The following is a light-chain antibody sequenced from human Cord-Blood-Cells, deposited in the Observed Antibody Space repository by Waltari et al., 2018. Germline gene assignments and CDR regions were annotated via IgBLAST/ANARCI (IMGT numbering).Light chain of an antibody. Sequence: DIQMTQSPSTLSASVGARVTITCRASQSISSWLAWYQQKPGKAPKLLVYKASSLESGVPSRFSGSGSGTEFTLPISSLQPDDFATYYCQQYNSYSWTFGQGTKVEIK. CDR3: QQYNSYSWT. CDR2: KAS. V-gene: IGKV1-5*03. J-gene: IGKJ1*01. CDR1: QSISSW.